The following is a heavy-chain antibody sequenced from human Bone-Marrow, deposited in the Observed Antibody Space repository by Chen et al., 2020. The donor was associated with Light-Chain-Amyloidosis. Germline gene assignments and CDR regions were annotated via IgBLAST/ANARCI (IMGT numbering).Heavy chain of an antibody. V-gene: IGHV3-21*01. CDR2: VTSSISFM. D-gene: IGHD5-12*01. J-gene: IGHJ4*02. Sequence: EVQLGESGGGLVKPGGSLILPCAASGFTFSDHLMHWVRQAPGKGLAWVSSVTSSISFMYDADSVKGRFSISRDNAKSSLYLQMNSLRAEDTAVYYCAREGGYTSKLDYWGQGTLVTVSS. CDR1: GFTFSDHL. CDR3: AREGGYTSKLDY.